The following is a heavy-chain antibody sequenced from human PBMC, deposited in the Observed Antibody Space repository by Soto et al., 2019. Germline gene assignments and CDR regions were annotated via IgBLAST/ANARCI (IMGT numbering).Heavy chain of an antibody. CDR3: ARDLGWAFDS. J-gene: IGHJ4*02. D-gene: IGHD6-19*01. CDR1: GFTFSTFS. CDR2: ISGGGRPI. V-gene: IGHV3-48*01. Sequence: EVQLVESEGGSVQPGGSLRLSCAASGFTFSTFSMNWVRQAPGRGLEWISYISGGGRPISYADSVKGRFTISRDNAKNSLYLQMDSLTGEDTAVYYCARDLGWAFDSWGQGTLVTVSS.